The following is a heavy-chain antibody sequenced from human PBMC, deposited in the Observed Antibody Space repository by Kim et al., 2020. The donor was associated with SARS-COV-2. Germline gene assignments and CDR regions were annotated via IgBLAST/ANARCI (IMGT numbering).Heavy chain of an antibody. CDR3: ARGTVTRAFDI. D-gene: IGHD4-17*01. Sequence: TNYAQKLQGRVTMTTDTSTSTAYMELRSLRSDDTAVYYCARGTVTRAFDIWGQGTMVTVSS. J-gene: IGHJ3*02. V-gene: IGHV1-18*01. CDR2: T.